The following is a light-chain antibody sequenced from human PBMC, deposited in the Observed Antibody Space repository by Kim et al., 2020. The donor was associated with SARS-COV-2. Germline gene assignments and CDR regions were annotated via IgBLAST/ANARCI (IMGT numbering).Light chain of an antibody. CDR3: AAWDDSLNGPV. CDR2: SYN. CDR1: RSNIGSNT. Sequence: GQRVTLSCSGSRSNIGSNTVNWYQQLPGTAPKLLIHSYNQRPSGVPDRFSGSKSGPSASLAISGLQSEDEADYYCAAWDDSLNGPVFGGGTQLTVL. J-gene: IGLJ3*02. V-gene: IGLV1-44*01.